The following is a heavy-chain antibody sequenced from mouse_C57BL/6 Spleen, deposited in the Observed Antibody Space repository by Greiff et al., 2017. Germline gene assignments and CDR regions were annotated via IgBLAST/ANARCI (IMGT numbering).Heavy chain of an antibody. Sequence: DVKLQESGPGLVKPSQSLSLTCSVTGYSITSGYYWNWIRQFPGNKLEWMGYISYDGSNNYNPSLKNRISITRDTSKNQFFLKLNSVTTEDTATYYCARDYYDYAMDYWGQGTSVTVSS. CDR2: ISYDGSN. V-gene: IGHV3-6*01. J-gene: IGHJ4*01. D-gene: IGHD2-4*01. CDR3: ARDYYDYAMDY. CDR1: GYSITSGYY.